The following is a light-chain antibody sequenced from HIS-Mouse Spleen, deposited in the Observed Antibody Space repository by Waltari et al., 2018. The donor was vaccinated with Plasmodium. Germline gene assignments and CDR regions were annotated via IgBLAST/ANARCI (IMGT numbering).Light chain of an antibody. V-gene: IGLV4-69*01. CDR3: QTWGTGFWV. Sequence: QLVLTQSPSASASLGASVKLTCTLSSGHNSYAIPWHQQQPEKGPRYLMKLNSDGSHSKGDGIPDRFSGSSSGAERYLTIASLQSEDEADYYCQTWGTGFWVFGGGTKLTVL. CDR1: SGHNSYA. CDR2: LNSDGSH. J-gene: IGLJ3*02.